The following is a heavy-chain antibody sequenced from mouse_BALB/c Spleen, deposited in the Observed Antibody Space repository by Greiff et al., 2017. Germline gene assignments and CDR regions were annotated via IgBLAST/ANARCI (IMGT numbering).Heavy chain of an antibody. V-gene: IGHV1-77*01. CDR1: GYTFTDYY. CDR3: ARSGGNYDYYAMDC. Sequence: QVQLQQSGAELARPGASVKLSCKASGYTFTDYYINWVKQRTGQGLEWIGEIYPGSGNTYYNEKFKGKATLTADKSSSTAYMQLSSLTSEDSAVYVCARSGGNYDYYAMDCWGQGTSVTVSS. D-gene: IGHD2-1*01. CDR2: IYPGSGNT. J-gene: IGHJ4*01.